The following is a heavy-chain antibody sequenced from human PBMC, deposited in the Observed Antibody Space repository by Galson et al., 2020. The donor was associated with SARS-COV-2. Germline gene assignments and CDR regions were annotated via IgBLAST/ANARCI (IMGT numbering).Heavy chain of an antibody. CDR1: GYTLTELS. CDR2: FDPEDGET. J-gene: IGHJ6*03. V-gene: IGHV1-24*01. D-gene: IGHD3-3*01. Sequence: ASVKVSCKVSGYTLTELSMHWVRQAPGKGLEWMGGFDPEDGETIYAQKFQGRVTMTEDTSTDTAYMELSSLRSQDTAVYYCATGPAIFGVVGNYYYYYYMDVWGKGTTVTVSS. CDR3: ATGPAIFGVVGNYYYYYYMDV.